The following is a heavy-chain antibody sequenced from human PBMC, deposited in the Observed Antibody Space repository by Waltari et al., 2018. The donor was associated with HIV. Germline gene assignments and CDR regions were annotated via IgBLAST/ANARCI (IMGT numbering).Heavy chain of an antibody. CDR2: ISYDETNE. CDR1: GFSFRNYT. Sequence: QVQLVESGGGVAQPGRSRGLSCAASGFSFRNYTMHWVRQAPGKGLEWLTLISYDETNEYYTDSVRGRFTISRDNSKNMLYLQMNNLRPEDTAIYYCVVSSFDYWGQGTLVTVSS. J-gene: IGHJ4*02. CDR3: VVSSFDY. D-gene: IGHD3-10*01. V-gene: IGHV3-30*03.